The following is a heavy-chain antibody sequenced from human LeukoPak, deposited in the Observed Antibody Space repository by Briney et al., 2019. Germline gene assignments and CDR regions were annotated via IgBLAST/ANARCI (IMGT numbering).Heavy chain of an antibody. CDR2: ISSRRRYI. CDR1: GFTLRRYS. CDR3: ASGYDCSGGSCYPKNFDY. V-gene: IGHV3-21*01. D-gene: IGHD2-15*01. Sequence: GGSLRLSCAASGFTLRRYSMNWVRQAPGKGVEWVSSISSRRRYIFYADSMKGRFNIYRENEKNSLYFQMNSLRAEDTAVYYCASGYDCSGGSCYPKNFDYWGQGTLVSVSS. J-gene: IGHJ4*02.